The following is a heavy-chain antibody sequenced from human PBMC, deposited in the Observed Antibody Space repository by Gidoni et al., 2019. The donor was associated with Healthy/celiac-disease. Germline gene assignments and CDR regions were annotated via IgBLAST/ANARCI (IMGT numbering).Heavy chain of an antibody. J-gene: IGHJ4*02. Sequence: QVQLVESGGGLVKPGGSLRLSCAASGFTFSDYYMSWILQAPGKGLEWFSYISSSGSTIYYADSVKGRFTISRDNAKNSLYLQMNSLRAEDTAVCYCARSQDSSADHFDYWGQGTLVTVSS. D-gene: IGHD6-19*01. CDR3: ARSQDSSADHFDY. V-gene: IGHV3-11*01. CDR1: GFTFSDYY. CDR2: ISSSGSTI.